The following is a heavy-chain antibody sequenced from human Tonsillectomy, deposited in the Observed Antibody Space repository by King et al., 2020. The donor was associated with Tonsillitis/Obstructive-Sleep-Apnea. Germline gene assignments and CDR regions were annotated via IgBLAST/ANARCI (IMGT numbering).Heavy chain of an antibody. D-gene: IGHD3-22*01. CDR2: IKQDGSEK. J-gene: IGHJ3*02. V-gene: IGHV3-7*03. CDR1: GFTFSSYW. Sequence: DVQLVESGGGLVQPGGSLRLSCAASGFTFSSYWMSWVRQAPGKGLEWVANIKQDGSEKYYVDSVKGRFTISRDNAKNALYLQMNSLTADDTAVYYCARVFDYFDSSGYRAFDIWGQGTMVTVSS. CDR3: ARVFDYFDSSGYRAFDI.